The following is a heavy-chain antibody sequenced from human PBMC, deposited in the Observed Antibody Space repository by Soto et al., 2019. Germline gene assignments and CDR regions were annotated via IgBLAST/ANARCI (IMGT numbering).Heavy chain of an antibody. V-gene: IGHV1-69*01. CDR3: ARELRYCSSTSCYTDAFDI. CDR1: GGTFSSYA. Sequence: QVQLVQSGAEVKKPGSSVKVSCKASGGTFSSYAISWVRQAPGQGLEWMGGLIPIFGTANYAQKFQGRVTITADESTSTAYMELSSLRSEDTAVYYCARELRYCSSTSCYTDAFDIWGQGTMVTVSS. CDR2: LIPIFGTA. D-gene: IGHD2-2*02. J-gene: IGHJ3*02.